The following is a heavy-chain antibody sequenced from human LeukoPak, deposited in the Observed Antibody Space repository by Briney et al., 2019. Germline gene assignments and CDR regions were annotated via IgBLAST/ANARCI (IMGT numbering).Heavy chain of an antibody. V-gene: IGHV4-39*07. D-gene: IGHD2-2*01. CDR1: GGSISSSSYY. J-gene: IGHJ4*02. Sequence: PSETLSLTCTVSGGSISSSSYYWGWIRQPPGKGLEWIGSIYYSGSTYYNPSLKSRVTISVDTSKNQFSLKLSSVTAADTAVYYCARSTTQDHHFDYWGQGTLVTVSS. CDR2: IYYSGST. CDR3: ARSTTQDHHFDY.